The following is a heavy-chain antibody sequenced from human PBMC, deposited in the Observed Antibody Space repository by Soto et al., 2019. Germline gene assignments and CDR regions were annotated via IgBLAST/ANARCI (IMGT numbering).Heavy chain of an antibody. CDR3: ALRSPLIAAAGRGAFDI. D-gene: IGHD6-13*01. J-gene: IGHJ3*02. CDR1: GFTFSSYS. Sequence: EVQLVESGGGLVKPGGSLRLSCAASGFTFSSYSMNWVRQAPGKGLEWVSSISSSSSYIYYADSVKGRFTISRDNAKNSLYLQMNSLRAEDTAVYYCALRSPLIAAAGRGAFDIWGQGTMVTVSS. V-gene: IGHV3-21*01. CDR2: ISSSSSYI.